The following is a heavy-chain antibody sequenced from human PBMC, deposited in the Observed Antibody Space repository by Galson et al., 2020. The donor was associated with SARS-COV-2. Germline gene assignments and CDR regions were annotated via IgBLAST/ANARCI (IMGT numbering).Heavy chain of an antibody. CDR1: GFSFSDYS. D-gene: IGHD3-3*01. V-gene: IGHV3-11*01. CDR2: ISSSGATI. CDR3: ARRDHYEFFSCRYRSWFAA. Sequence: GESLKISCAAAGFSFSDYSMIWIRQAPGKGLEWVSYISSSGATIYYADSVKGRFTVSRDNAQNSLFLQMNSLRADDTAVYYCARRDHYEFFSCRYRSWFAAWCQRTRVIVSS. J-gene: IGHJ5*02.